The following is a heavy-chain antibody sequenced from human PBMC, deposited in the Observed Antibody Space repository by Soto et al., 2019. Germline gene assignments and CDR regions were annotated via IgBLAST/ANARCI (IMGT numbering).Heavy chain of an antibody. Sequence: ESGPTLVNPTETLTLTCTFSGFSLSTSGMFVSWIRQPPGKALQWLARIDWDDDKYYSPSLKTRLTISKDTSKNQVVLTMTNMDPVDSATYYCARIHPGRSGFPFDYWGQGILVTVSS. J-gene: IGHJ4*02. CDR3: ARIHPGRSGFPFDY. CDR1: GFSLSTSGMF. CDR2: IDWDDDK. D-gene: IGHD3-22*01. V-gene: IGHV2-70*11.